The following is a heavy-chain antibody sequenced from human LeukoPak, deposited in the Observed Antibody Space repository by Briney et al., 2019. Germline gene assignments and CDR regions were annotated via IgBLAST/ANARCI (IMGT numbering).Heavy chain of an antibody. CDR2: ISYDGTKT. CDR3: EREWFGESN. Sequence: GSLRLSCAPSGFTFSSSNMHWVRQSPGKGLEWVALISYDGTKTYYAESVKGRFTISRDNSKNTLFLQMNSLSAEDTAMYYCEREWFGESNWGQGTLVTVSS. J-gene: IGHJ4*02. V-gene: IGHV3-30*04. CDR1: GFTFSSSN. D-gene: IGHD3-10*01.